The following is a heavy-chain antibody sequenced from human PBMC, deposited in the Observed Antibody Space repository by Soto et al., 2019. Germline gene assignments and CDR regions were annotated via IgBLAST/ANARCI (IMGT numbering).Heavy chain of an antibody. Sequence: EVQLVESGGGLVQPGGSLRLSCAASGFTFSSYSMNWVRQAPGNGLEWVSYINSGSSTIYYADSVKGRFTISRDNAKNSLYLQLNSLRAEDTAVYYCARDKPRSGYEKFDYWGQGTLVTVSS. CDR3: ARDKPRSGYEKFDY. V-gene: IGHV3-48*01. CDR2: INSGSSTI. J-gene: IGHJ4*02. D-gene: IGHD3-3*01. CDR1: GFTFSSYS.